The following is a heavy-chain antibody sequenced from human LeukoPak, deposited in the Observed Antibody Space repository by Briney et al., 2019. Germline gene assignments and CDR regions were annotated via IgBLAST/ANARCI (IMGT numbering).Heavy chain of an antibody. CDR3: TIGLAGDWDAFDI. D-gene: IGHD6-19*01. CDR2: IHADSGNT. CDR1: GYTFTTCA. V-gene: IGHV1-3*01. Sequence: ASVKVSCKTSGYTFTTCAVHWVRQAPGQRLEWMGWIHADSGNTKYSQKLQGRVAIARDTSASTIYMELTSLRIEDTAVYFCTIGLAGDWDAFDIWGLGTMVAVSS. J-gene: IGHJ3*02.